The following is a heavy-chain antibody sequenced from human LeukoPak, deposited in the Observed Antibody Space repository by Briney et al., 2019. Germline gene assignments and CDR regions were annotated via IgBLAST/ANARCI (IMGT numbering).Heavy chain of an antibody. D-gene: IGHD1-26*01. CDR1: GFTFSSNY. CDR3: ARAELRMAYYYYGMDV. CDR2: IYSGGST. Sequence: GGSLRLSCAASGFTFSSNYMSWVRQAPGKGLEWVSVIYSGGSTYYADSVKGRFTISRDNSKNTLYLQMNSLRAEDTAVYYCARAELRMAYYYYGMDVWGQGTTVTVSS. J-gene: IGHJ6*02. V-gene: IGHV3-66*01.